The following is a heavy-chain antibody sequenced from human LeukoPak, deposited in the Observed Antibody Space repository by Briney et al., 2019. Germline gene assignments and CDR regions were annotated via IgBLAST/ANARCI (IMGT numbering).Heavy chain of an antibody. D-gene: IGHD3-10*01. CDR1: GFTFSSYA. Sequence: GRSLRLSCAASGFTFSSYAMHWVRQAPGKGLEWVAVISYDGSNKYYADSVKGRFTISRDNSKNTLYLQMNSLRAEDTAVYYCARDLLLLWFGGNYYYYYGMDVWGKGTTVTVSS. V-gene: IGHV3-30*04. CDR2: ISYDGSNK. CDR3: ARDLLLLWFGGNYYYYYGMDV. J-gene: IGHJ6*04.